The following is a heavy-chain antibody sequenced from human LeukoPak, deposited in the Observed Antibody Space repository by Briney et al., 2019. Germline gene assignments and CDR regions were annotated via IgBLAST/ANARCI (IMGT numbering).Heavy chain of an antibody. J-gene: IGHJ4*02. CDR2: IYSGGST. V-gene: IGHV3-66*01. CDR1: GFTVSSNY. CDR3: ASAPGSGNDY. D-gene: IGHD3-10*01. Sequence: GGSLRLSCTASGFTVSSNYMSWVRQAPGKGLEWVSVIYSGGSTCHADSVKGRFTISRDNSKNTLYLQMNSLRVEDTAVYYCASAPGSGNDYWGQGTLVTVSS.